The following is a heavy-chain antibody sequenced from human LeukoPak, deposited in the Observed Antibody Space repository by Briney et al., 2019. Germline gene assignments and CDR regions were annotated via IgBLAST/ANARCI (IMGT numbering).Heavy chain of an antibody. CDR2: IKEDGSEK. CDR1: GLAFSDYW. V-gene: IGHV3-7*01. CDR3: ASPKGNFYGAPGY. D-gene: IGHD4-17*01. Sequence: GGSLRLSCAASGLAFSDYWMSWVRQAPGKGLEWVANIKEDGSEKYYVDSVKGRFTISRDNAKNSLYLQMNSLRAEDTAVYYCASPKGNFYGAPGYWGQGTLVTVSS. J-gene: IGHJ4*02.